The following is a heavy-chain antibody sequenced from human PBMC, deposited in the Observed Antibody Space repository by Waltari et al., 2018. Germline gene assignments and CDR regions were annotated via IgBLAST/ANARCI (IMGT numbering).Heavy chain of an antibody. V-gene: IGHV4-4*07. J-gene: IGHJ4*02. Sequence: QVQLQESGPGLVKPSETLSLTCTVSGGSISSYYWSWIRQPAGQGLEWIGRIYTSGSTNYNPSLKSRVTMSVDTSKNQFSLKLSSVTAADTAVYYCARGPPLDYYDSSGFRFDYWGQGTLVTVSS. CDR1: GGSISSYY. CDR3: ARGPPLDYYDSSGFRFDY. D-gene: IGHD3-22*01. CDR2: IYTSGST.